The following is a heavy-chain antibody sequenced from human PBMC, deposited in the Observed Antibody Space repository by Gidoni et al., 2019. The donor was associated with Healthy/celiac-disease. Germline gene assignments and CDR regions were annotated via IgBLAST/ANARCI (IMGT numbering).Heavy chain of an antibody. V-gene: IGHV5-10-1*03. Sequence: EVQLVQSGAEVKKPGESLRISCKGSGYSFTSSWISWVRQMPGKGLEWMGRIDPIDSYTNYSPSFQGHVTISADKSISTAYLQWSSLKASDTAMYYCARQDCSGGSCYSGIYGMDVWGQGTTVTVSS. J-gene: IGHJ6*02. CDR1: GYSFTSSW. CDR2: IDPIDSYT. D-gene: IGHD2-15*01. CDR3: ARQDCSGGSCYSGIYGMDV.